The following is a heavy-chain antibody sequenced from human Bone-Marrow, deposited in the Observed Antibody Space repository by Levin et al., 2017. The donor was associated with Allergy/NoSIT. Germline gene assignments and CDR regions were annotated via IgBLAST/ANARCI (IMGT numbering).Heavy chain of an antibody. Sequence: PGGSLRLSCAASGFTFSSYGMHWVRQAPGKGLEWVAVISFDGSNTYYADSVKGRFTVSRDNSENTVFLHMHFLTTEDTALYYCAKDIYDVDTRGGVDAWGQGTLVTVS. CDR3: AKDIYDVDTRGGVDA. CDR1: GFTFSSYG. CDR2: ISFDGSNT. V-gene: IGHV3-30*18. J-gene: IGHJ5*02. D-gene: IGHD3-16*01.